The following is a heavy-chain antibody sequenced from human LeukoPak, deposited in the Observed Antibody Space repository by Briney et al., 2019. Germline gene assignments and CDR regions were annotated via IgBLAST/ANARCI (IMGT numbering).Heavy chain of an antibody. V-gene: IGHV4-4*09. J-gene: IGHJ5*02. CDR1: GGSISSYY. D-gene: IGHD5-18*01. CDR2: IYTSGST. CDR3: ARQKGHSYGANWFDP. Sequence: SETLSLTCTVSGGSISSYYWSWIRQPPGKGLEWIGYIYTSGSTNYNPSLKSRVTISVDTSKNQFSLKLSSVTAADTAVYYCARQKGHSYGANWFDPWGQGTLVTVSS.